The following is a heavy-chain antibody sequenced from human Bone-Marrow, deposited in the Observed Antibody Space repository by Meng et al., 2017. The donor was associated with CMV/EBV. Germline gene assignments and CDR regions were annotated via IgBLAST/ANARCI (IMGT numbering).Heavy chain of an antibody. J-gene: IGHJ4*02. V-gene: IGHV3-21*01. CDR1: GFPFRSYS. CDR2: ISSGSGFI. D-gene: IGHD1-7*01. CDR3: ARAKGWNYAYYFDY. Sequence: GESLKISCAASGFPFRSYSMNWVRQAPGKGLEWVSSISSGSGFIYYADSVKGRVTISRDSAKSSLYLQMNSLRAEDTAVYYCARAKGWNYAYYFDYWDQGTLVTFSS.